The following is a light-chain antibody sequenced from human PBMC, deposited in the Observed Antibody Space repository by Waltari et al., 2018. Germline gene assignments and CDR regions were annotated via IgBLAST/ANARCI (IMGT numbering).Light chain of an antibody. CDR2: AAS. V-gene: IGKV1-39*01. J-gene: IGKJ3*01. Sequence: DIQMTQSPSSLSVSVGDRVTITCRASQSISSYLNWYQQKPGKAPKLLIYAASSLQSGVPSRFSGSGSGTDFTLTISSLQPEDFATYYCQQSYSTPRGFTFGPGTKVDIK. CDR3: QQSYSTPRGFT. CDR1: QSISSY.